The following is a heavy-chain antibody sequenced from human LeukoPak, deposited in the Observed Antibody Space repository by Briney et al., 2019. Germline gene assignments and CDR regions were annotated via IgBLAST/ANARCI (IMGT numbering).Heavy chain of an antibody. CDR3: ARTSKKGNYYGMDV. Sequence: SETLSLTCTVSGGSISSGGYYWSWIRQHPGKGLEWIGYIYYSGSTYYNPSLESRVTISVDTSKNQFSLKLSSVTAADTAMYYCARTSKKGNYYGMDVWGQGTTVTVSS. V-gene: IGHV4-31*03. J-gene: IGHJ6*02. CDR2: IYYSGST. CDR1: GGSISSGGYY. D-gene: IGHD3-10*01.